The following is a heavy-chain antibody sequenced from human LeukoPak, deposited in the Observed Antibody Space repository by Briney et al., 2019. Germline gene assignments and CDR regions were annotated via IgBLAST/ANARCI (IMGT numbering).Heavy chain of an antibody. J-gene: IGHJ4*02. V-gene: IGHV1-18*01. CDR3: ARDITGGEDY. CDR1: GYTFTRYS. D-gene: IGHD1-20*01. CDR2: IGGYNGDT. Sequence: GASVKVSCKASGYTFTRYSITWFRQAPGQGLEWMGWIGGYNGDTKYPQKFQDRVTVTTDTSPTTVYMELRSLRSDDTAVYYCARDITGGEDYWGQGTLVTVSS.